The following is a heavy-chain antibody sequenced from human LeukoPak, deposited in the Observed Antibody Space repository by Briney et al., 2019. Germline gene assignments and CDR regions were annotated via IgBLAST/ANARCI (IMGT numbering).Heavy chain of an antibody. Sequence: PGGSLRLSCAASGFTFSSYWMSWVRQAPGKGLEWVANIKQDGSEKYYVDSVKGRFTISRDNAKNSLYLQMNSLRAKDTAVYYCARSSWGDYVRGPYFDYWGQGTLVTVSS. CDR3: ARSSWGDYVRGPYFDY. CDR2: IKQDGSEK. CDR1: GFTFSSYW. D-gene: IGHD3-16*01. J-gene: IGHJ4*02. V-gene: IGHV3-7*01.